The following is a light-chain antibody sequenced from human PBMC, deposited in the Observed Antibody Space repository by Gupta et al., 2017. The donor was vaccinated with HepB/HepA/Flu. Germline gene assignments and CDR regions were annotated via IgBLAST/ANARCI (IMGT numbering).Light chain of an antibody. CDR3: TSFRSGSTLVI. Sequence: QSGLTQPASVSGSPGQSITISCTGTSSDVGSYNSVSWYQQYPGRAPKLLIYDVSNRPSGVSNRFSGSKTGNSASLTISGLQAEDEAVYYCTSFRSGSTLVIFGGGTELTVL. J-gene: IGLJ2*01. CDR2: DVS. CDR1: SSDVGSYNS. V-gene: IGLV2-14*03.